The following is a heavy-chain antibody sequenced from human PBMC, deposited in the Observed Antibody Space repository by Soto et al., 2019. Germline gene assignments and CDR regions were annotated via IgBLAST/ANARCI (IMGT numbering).Heavy chain of an antibody. CDR1: GFTVSSNY. Sequence: EVQLVESGGGLIQPGGSLRLSCAASGFTVSSNYMSWVRQAPGKGLEWVSVIYSGGSTYYADSVKGRFTIAIYNSNNTLYIQMNSLRAEETAVYYCARDPRSIAAAGKYYYGMDVWGQGTTVPVSS. CDR2: IYSGGST. V-gene: IGHV3-53*01. CDR3: ARDPRSIAAAGKYYYGMDV. J-gene: IGHJ6*02. D-gene: IGHD6-13*01.